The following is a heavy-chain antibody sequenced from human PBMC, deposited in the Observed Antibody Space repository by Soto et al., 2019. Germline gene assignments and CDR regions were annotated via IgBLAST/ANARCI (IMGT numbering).Heavy chain of an antibody. Sequence: QVQLVQSGAEVKKPGASVKVSCKASGYTFTSYAMHWVRQAPGQRREWMGWINAGNGNTKYPQKFQGRVTITRDTSASTAYMELSSLRSEDTAVYYCARDYTFGDNWFDPWGQGTLVTVSS. V-gene: IGHV1-3*01. J-gene: IGHJ5*02. D-gene: IGHD3-10*01. CDR3: ARDYTFGDNWFDP. CDR1: GYTFTSYA. CDR2: INAGNGNT.